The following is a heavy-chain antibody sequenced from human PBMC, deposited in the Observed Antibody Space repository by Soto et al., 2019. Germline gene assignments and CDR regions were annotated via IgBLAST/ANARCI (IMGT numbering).Heavy chain of an antibody. D-gene: IGHD3-10*01. CDR2: IKSKTDRGTT. V-gene: IGHV3-15*07. CDR3: TTGLYVSGGVDV. Sequence: EVQLVESGGGLVKPGGSLRLSCAASGFTFSNAWMNWVRQAPGKGLEWVGRIKSKTDRGTTDYAAPVKGRFTISRDDSKNTLFLQMDSLKSEDTAMYYCTTGLYVSGGVDVWGQGTTVIVSS. J-gene: IGHJ6*02. CDR1: GFTFSNAW.